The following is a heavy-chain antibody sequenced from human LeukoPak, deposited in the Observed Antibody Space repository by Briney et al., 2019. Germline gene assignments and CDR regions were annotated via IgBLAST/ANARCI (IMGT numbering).Heavy chain of an antibody. V-gene: IGHV1-2*02. D-gene: IGHD6-19*01. CDR1: GYTFTGYY. CDR3: ARSSKQWLDPYYFDY. J-gene: IGHJ4*02. Sequence: ASVKVSCKASGYTFTGYYMHWVRQAPGQGLEWMGWINPNSGGTNYAQKFQGRVTMTRDTSISTAYMELSRLRFDDTAVYYCARSSKQWLDPYYFDYWGQGTLVTVSS. CDR2: INPNSGGT.